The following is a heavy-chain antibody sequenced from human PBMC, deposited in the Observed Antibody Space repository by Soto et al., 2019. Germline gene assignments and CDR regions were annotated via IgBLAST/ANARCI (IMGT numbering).Heavy chain of an antibody. Sequence: QVQLVESGGGVVQPGKSLRLSCSASGFTFSNYDLHWVRQAPGKGLEWVALISNDGTNKVYADSVKGRFTISRDNPKNALYLQMNSLRAEDAALYYCARRPGGVHYYGMDVWGQGTTVTVSS. J-gene: IGHJ6*02. V-gene: IGHV3-30*04. D-gene: IGHD2-8*02. CDR2: ISNDGTNK. CDR3: ARRPGGVHYYGMDV. CDR1: GFTFSNYD.